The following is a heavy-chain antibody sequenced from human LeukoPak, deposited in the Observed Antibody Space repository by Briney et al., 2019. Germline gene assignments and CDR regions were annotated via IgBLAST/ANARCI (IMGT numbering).Heavy chain of an antibody. V-gene: IGHV3-74*01. Sequence: GGSLRLSCAASGFXLSTYWMRWVRQPPGQGRVWISRINSDGNSFADSVKGRFTISRDNAKNTVYPQMNSLRAEDTAVYFCARGYTFGTLDYWGQGALVTVSS. CDR3: ARGYTFGTLDY. CDR2: INSDGN. D-gene: IGHD3-16*01. J-gene: IGHJ4*02. CDR1: GFXLSTYW.